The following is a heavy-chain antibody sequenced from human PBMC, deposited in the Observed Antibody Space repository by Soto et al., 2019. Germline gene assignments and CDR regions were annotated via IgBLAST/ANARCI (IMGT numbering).Heavy chain of an antibody. V-gene: IGHV4-31*03. J-gene: IGHJ6*02. CDR3: ARDKDIVVVPAATDNYYYYYGMDV. CDR1: GGSISSGGYY. CDR2: IYYSGST. Sequence: PSETLSLTCTVSGGSISSGGYYWSWIRQHPGKGLEWIGYIYYSGSTYYNPSLKSRVTISVDTSKNQFSLKLSSVTAADTAVYYCARDKDIVVVPAATDNYYYYYGMDVWGQGTTVTVSS. D-gene: IGHD2-2*01.